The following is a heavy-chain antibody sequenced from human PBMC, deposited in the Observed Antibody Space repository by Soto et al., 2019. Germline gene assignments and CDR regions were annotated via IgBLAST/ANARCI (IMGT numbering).Heavy chain of an antibody. CDR1: GGSISSSGYY. CDR3: ARGQYCSDASCHLHYSYYMDV. D-gene: IGHD2-15*01. J-gene: IGHJ6*03. CDR2: IYYSGST. Sequence: QLQLQESGPGLVKPSETLSLTCTVSGGSISSSGYYWGWIRQPSGKGLEWIANIYYSGSTYYNPSLRTRVSISVDTSKNQFSLQLSSVTATDTAVYFCARGQYCSDASCHLHYSYYMDVWGKGTTVTVSS. V-gene: IGHV4-39*01.